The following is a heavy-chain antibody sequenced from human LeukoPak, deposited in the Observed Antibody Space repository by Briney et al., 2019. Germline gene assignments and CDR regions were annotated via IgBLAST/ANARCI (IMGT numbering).Heavy chain of an antibody. Sequence: GGSLRLSCAGSGFIFSSYAMNWVRRAPGKGLEWVSSINYSGGTTYYADSVKGRFTISRDNSKDTVYLQMSSLRAEDTAIYYCAKVPGYSYGSHAFDVWGQGTMVTVSS. J-gene: IGHJ3*01. CDR2: INYSGGTT. D-gene: IGHD5-18*01. CDR1: GFIFSSYA. CDR3: AKVPGYSYGSHAFDV. V-gene: IGHV3-23*01.